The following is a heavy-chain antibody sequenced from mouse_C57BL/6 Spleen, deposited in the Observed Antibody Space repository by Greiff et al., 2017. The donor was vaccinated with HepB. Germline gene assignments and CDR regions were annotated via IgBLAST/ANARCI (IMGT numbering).Heavy chain of an antibody. CDR2: IYPGDGDT. V-gene: IGHV1-82*01. J-gene: IGHJ3*01. CDR3: AGLSWFAY. CDR1: GYAFSSSW. D-gene: IGHD6-1*01. Sequence: VKLQESGPELVKPGASVKISCKASGYAFSSSWMNWVKQRPGKGLEWIGRIYPGDGDTNYNGKFKGKATLTADKSSSTAYMQLSSLTSEDSAVYFWAGLSWFAYWGQGTLVTVSA.